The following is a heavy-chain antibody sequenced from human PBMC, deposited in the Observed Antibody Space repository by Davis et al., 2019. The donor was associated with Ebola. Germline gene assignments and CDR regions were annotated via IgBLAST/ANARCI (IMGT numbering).Heavy chain of an antibody. CDR3: ARVGDYYDSSGQIDY. CDR1: GYTFTSYG. Sequence: ASVKVSCKASGYTFTSYGISWVRQAPGQGLEWMGWISAYNGNTNYAQKLQGRVTMTTDTSTSTAYMELRSLRSDDTAVYYCARVGDYYDSSGQIDYWGQGTLVTVSS. D-gene: IGHD3-22*01. V-gene: IGHV1-18*01. J-gene: IGHJ4*02. CDR2: ISAYNGNT.